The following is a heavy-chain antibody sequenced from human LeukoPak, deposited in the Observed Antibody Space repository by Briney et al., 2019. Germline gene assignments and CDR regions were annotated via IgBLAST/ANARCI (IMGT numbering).Heavy chain of an antibody. V-gene: IGHV3-23*01. CDR1: GFTFSSYA. J-gene: IGHJ5*02. CDR3: ASTYRSYCTNGVCYRAWFDP. CDR2: IRGSGGST. D-gene: IGHD2-8*01. Sequence: GGSLRLSCAASGFTFSSYAMSWVRQAPGKGLEWVSAIRGSGGSTDYADSVKGRFTISRDNSKNTLYLQMNSLRAEDTAVYYCASTYRSYCTNGVCYRAWFDPWGQGTLVTVSS.